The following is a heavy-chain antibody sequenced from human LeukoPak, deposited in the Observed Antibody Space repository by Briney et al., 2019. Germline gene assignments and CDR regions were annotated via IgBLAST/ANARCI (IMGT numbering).Heavy chain of an antibody. CDR3: ARGYDILTGYDWFDP. V-gene: IGHV3-30*03. CDR2: ISYDGSNK. CDR1: GFTFSSYG. J-gene: IGHJ5*02. Sequence: GGSLRLSCAVSGFTFSSYGMHWVRQPPGKGLEWVGVISYDGSNKYYADSVKGRFTISGDISKNTLYLQMNSLRSEDTAVHYCARGYDILTGYDWFDPWGQGTLVTVSS. D-gene: IGHD3-9*01.